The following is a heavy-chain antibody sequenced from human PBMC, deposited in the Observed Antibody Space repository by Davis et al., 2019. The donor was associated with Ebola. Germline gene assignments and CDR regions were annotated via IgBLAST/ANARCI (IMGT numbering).Heavy chain of an antibody. Sequence: GGSLRLSCAASGFTFSRYTMNWVRQAPGKGLEWVAVISYDGSNKYYADSVKGRFTISRDDSKNTAYLQMNSLKTEDTAVYYCTRPKGENWFDPWGQGTLVTVSS. V-gene: IGHV3-30*04. J-gene: IGHJ5*02. CDR2: ISYDGSNK. D-gene: IGHD3-16*01. CDR3: TRPKGENWFDP. CDR1: GFTFSRYT.